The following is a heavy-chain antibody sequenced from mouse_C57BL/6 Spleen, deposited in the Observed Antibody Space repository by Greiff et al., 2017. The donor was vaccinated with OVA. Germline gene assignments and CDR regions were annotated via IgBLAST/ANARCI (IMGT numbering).Heavy chain of an antibody. V-gene: IGHV1-55*01. D-gene: IGHD2-9*01. CDR3: ARAPSMVTTGVYYAMDY. J-gene: IGHJ4*01. CDR2: IYPGSGST. CDR1: GYTFTSYW. Sequence: VQLQQPGAELVKPGASVKMSCKASGYTFTSYWITWVKQRPGQGLEWIGDIYPGSGSTNYNEKFKSKATLTVDTSSSTAYMQLSSLTSEDSAVYYCARAPSMVTTGVYYAMDYWGQGTSVTVSS.